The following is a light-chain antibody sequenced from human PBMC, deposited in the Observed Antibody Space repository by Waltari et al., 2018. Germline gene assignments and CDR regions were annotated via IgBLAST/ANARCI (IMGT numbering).Light chain of an antibody. Sequence: DIQLTQSPSFLSASVRDRVTITFRSSQGFSNYLAWYQQKPGKAPKLLIYSASTLQSGVPSRFSGSGSGTEFSLTISSLQPEDFATYYCQQLNSYPLTFGGGTKVEIK. CDR2: SAS. V-gene: IGKV1-9*01. J-gene: IGKJ4*01. CDR1: QGFSNY. CDR3: QQLNSYPLT.